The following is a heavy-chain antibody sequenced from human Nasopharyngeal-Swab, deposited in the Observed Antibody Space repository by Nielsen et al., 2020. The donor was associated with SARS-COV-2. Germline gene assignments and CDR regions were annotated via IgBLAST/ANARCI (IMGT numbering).Heavy chain of an antibody. CDR3: ARVGVSLYYYYYGMDV. CDR1: GFTFSSYE. CDR2: ISSSGSTI. V-gene: IGHV3-48*03. J-gene: IGHJ6*02. D-gene: IGHD3-10*01. Sequence: GEFLKISCAASGFTFSSYEMNWVRQAPGKGLEWVSYISSSGSTIYYADSVKGRFTISRDNAKNSLYLQMNSLRAEDTAVYYCARVGVSLYYYYYGMDVWGQGTTVTVSS.